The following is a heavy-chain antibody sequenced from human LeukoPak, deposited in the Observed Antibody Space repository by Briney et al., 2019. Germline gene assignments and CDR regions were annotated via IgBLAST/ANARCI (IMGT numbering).Heavy chain of an antibody. CDR3: ANSIDFDYGDYYFDY. CDR2: IYTSGST. J-gene: IGHJ4*02. V-gene: IGHV4-61*02. Sequence: SETLSLTCTVSGGSICSGSYYWSWVRQPAGKGLEWIGRIYTSGSTNYNPSLKSRVTISVDTSKNQFSLKLSSVTAADTAVYYCANSIDFDYGDYYFDYWAREPWSPSPQ. CDR1: GGSICSGSYY. D-gene: IGHD4-17*01.